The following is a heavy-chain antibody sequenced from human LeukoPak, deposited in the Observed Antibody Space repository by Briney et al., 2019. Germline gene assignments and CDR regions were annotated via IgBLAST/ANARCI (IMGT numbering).Heavy chain of an antibody. CDR1: GGSISTYY. CDR3: ARDGPYYDFWSGYYRRAFDI. CDR2: IYTSGST. J-gene: IGHJ3*02. D-gene: IGHD3-3*01. V-gene: IGHV4-4*08. Sequence: PSETLSLTCTVSGGSISTYYWSWIRQPPGKGLKWIGRIYTSGSTNYNPSLKSRVTISVDTSKNQFSLKLSSVTAADTAVYYCARDGPYYDFWSGYYRRAFDIWGQGTMVTVPS.